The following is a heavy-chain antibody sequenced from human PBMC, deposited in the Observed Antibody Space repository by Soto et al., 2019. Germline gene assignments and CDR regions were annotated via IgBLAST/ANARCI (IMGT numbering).Heavy chain of an antibody. V-gene: IGHV3-7*01. CDR3: ARDTPPGLLDY. CDR2: INQDGSEK. J-gene: IGHJ4*02. CDR1: GFTFSNYW. Sequence: EVQLVESGGGLVQPGGSLRLSCAASGFTFSNYWMSWVRQAPGKGLEWVANINQDGSEKYYVDSVKGRFTISRDNAENSLYQQMNSLSAEDTAVYYCARDTPPGLLDYWGQGTLVTVSS. D-gene: IGHD2-15*01.